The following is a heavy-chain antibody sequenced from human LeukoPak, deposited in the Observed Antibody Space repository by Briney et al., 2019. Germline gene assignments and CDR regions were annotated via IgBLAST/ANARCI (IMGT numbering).Heavy chain of an antibody. Sequence: SETLSLTCTVSGGSISSHCWSWIRQPPRKGLEWMGYIYYSGSTNYNPSLKSRVTISVDTSKNQFSLKLSSVTAADTAVYYCATQSMITFGGVIASHGYFQHWGQGTLVTVSS. V-gene: IGHV4-59*08. CDR2: IYYSGST. D-gene: IGHD3-16*02. CDR1: GGSISSHC. J-gene: IGHJ1*01. CDR3: ATQSMITFGGVIASHGYFQH.